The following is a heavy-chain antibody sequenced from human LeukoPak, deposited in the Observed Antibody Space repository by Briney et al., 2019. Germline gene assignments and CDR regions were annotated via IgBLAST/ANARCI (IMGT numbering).Heavy chain of an antibody. J-gene: IGHJ6*03. V-gene: IGHV4-61*01. D-gene: IGHD3-22*01. CDR3: ARSSEGRYYYDSSGFSYYYYYMDV. Sequence: SETLSLTCTVPGGSISSGSYYWSWIRQPPGKGLECIGYVHYTGSTNYNPSLKSRVTISVDTSKSQFSLKLSSVTAADTAVYYCARSSEGRYYYDSSGFSYYYYYMDVWGKGTTVTISS. CDR1: GGSISSGSYY. CDR2: VHYTGST.